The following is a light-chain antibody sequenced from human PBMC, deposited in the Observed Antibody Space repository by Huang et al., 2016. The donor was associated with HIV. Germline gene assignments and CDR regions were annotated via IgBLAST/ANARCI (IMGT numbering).Light chain of an antibody. V-gene: IGKV3-20*01. CDR3: HQYGRSPPT. J-gene: IGKJ2*01. Sequence: EIVLTQSPGTLSLSPGETATLSCRANQTVTRRSLAWYQQRPGEAPRLLIYGASSRATGIPDRFSGSGSGTDFALTISGLEPEDFVIYYCHQYGRSPPTFGRGTKLEIK. CDR1: QTVTRRS. CDR2: GAS.